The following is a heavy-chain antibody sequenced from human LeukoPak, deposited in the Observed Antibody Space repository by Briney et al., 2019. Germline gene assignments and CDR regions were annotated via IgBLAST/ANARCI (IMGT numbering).Heavy chain of an antibody. CDR3: ARSRSETRYYYYYGMDV. V-gene: IGHV1-69*13. J-gene: IGHJ6*02. CDR1: GGTFSSYA. CDR2: IIPIFGTA. Sequence: AVKVSCKASGGTFSSYAISWVRQAPGQGLEWMGGIIPIFGTANYAQKFQGRVTITADESTSTAYMELSSLRAEDTAVYYCARSRSETRYYYYYGMDVWGQGTTVTVSS.